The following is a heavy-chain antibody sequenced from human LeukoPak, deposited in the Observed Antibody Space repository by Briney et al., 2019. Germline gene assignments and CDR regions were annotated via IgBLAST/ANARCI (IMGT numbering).Heavy chain of an antibody. J-gene: IGHJ3*02. CDR1: GGSISSYY. V-gene: IGHV4-4*07. CDR2: TYTSGST. D-gene: IGHD3-9*01. CDR3: ARDGYYDILTGYSPSPNDAFDI. Sequence: PSETLSLTCTVSGGSISSYYWSWIRQPAGKGLEWIGRTYTSGSTNYNPSLKSRVTISVDTSKNQFSLKLSSVTAADTAVYYCARDGYYDILTGYSPSPNDAFDIWGQGTMVTVSS.